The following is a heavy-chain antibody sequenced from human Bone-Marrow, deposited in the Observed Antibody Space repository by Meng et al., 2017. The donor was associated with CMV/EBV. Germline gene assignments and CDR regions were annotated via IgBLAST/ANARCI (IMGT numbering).Heavy chain of an antibody. J-gene: IGHJ4*02. V-gene: IGHV1-8*02. CDR2: MNPNSGNT. D-gene: IGHD3-22*01. Sequence: ASVKVSCKASGYTFTSYGISWVRQAPGQGLEWMGWMNPNSGNTGYAQKFQGRVTMTRNTSISTAYMELSSLRSEDTAVYYCARDDSSGGFDYWGQGTLVTVSS. CDR3: ARDDSSGGFDY. CDR1: GYTFTSYG.